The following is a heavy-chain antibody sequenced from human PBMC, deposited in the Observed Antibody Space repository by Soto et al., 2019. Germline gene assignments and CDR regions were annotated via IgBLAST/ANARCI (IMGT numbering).Heavy chain of an antibody. J-gene: IGHJ5*02. CDR1: GFTFSSYW. CDR2: INSDGSST. Sequence: EVQLVESGGGLVQPGGSLRLSCAAPGFTFSSYWMHWVRQAPGKGLVWVSRINSDGSSTSYADSVKGRFTISRDNAKNTLYLQMNSLRAEDTAVYYCARDHTVLMVYAHWFDPWGQGTLVTVSS. D-gene: IGHD2-8*01. CDR3: ARDHTVLMVYAHWFDP. V-gene: IGHV3-74*01.